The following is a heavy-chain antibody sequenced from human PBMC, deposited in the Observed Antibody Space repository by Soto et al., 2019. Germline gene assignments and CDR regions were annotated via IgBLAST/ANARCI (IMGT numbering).Heavy chain of an antibody. CDR2: IDSRGDT. J-gene: IGHJ4*01. V-gene: IGHV4-39*01. CDR1: GDSIRTSAYF. CDR3: ASHPVRGFGVPD. D-gene: IGHD2-15*01. Sequence: QLQLQESGPGLVKPSETLSRTCIVSGDSIRTSAYFWGWIRQPPGKGLEWIGSIDSRGDTYYNPSLKSRVTISADTSRNQFSLRLNSVTAADTAIYYCASHPVRGFGVPDWGHGDLVTVSS.